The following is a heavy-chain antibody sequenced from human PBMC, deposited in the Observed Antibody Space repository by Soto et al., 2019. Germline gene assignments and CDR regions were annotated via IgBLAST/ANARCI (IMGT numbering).Heavy chain of an antibody. CDR2: IKSKTDGGTT. CDR3: TTDQGGYDHYYYYYGMDV. CDR1: GFTFSNAW. Sequence: GGSLRLSCAASGFTFSNAWMNWVRQAPGKGLEWVGRIKSKTDGGTTDYAAPVKGRLTISRDDSKNTLYLQMNSLKTEDTAVYYCTTDQGGYDHYYYYYGMDVWGQGTTVTVS. J-gene: IGHJ6*02. V-gene: IGHV3-15*07. D-gene: IGHD5-12*01.